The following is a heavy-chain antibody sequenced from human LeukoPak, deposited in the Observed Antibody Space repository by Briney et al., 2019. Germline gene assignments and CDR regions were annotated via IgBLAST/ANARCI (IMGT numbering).Heavy chain of an antibody. CDR3: AKDLALAGTGGGFDA. J-gene: IGHJ3*01. CDR1: GFTFTTYA. CDR2: ISGDGDKA. V-gene: IGHV3-23*01. D-gene: IGHD6-19*01. Sequence: GGSLRLSCAASGFTFTTYAITGVRQAPGKGLKWVSGISGDGDKAYYADSVNGRFTISRDNSRNTVSLHMSSLRAEETALYYCAKDLALAGTGGGFDAWGQGTRVAVSS.